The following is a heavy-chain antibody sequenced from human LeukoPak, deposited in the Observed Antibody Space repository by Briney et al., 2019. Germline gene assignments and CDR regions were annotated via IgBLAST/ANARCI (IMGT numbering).Heavy chain of an antibody. CDR3: ARSIAAEGPGAFDI. D-gene: IGHD6-13*01. V-gene: IGHV3-21*01. CDR2: ISSSSSYI. CDR1: GFTFSSYS. Sequence: GGSLRLSCAASGFTFSSYSMNWVRQAPGKGLEWVSSISSSSSYIYYADSVKGRFTISRDNAKNSLYLQMNSLRAEDTAVYYCARSIAAEGPGAFDIWGQGTMVTVSS. J-gene: IGHJ3*02.